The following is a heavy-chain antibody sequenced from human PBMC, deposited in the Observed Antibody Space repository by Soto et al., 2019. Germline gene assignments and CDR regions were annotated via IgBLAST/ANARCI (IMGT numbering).Heavy chain of an antibody. CDR1: GFTFSSYA. Sequence: GGSLRLSCAASGFTFSSYAMHWVRQAPGKGLEYVSAISSNGGSTYYANSVKGRFTISRDNSKNTLYLQMGSLRAEDMAVYYCAREHYYGSGPPWXDPWGQGTLVTVSS. J-gene: IGHJ5*02. CDR2: ISSNGGST. V-gene: IGHV3-64*01. D-gene: IGHD3-10*01. CDR3: AREHYYGSGPPWXDP.